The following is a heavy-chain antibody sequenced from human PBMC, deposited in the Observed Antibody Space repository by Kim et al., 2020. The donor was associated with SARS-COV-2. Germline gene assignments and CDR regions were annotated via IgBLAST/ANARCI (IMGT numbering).Heavy chain of an antibody. CDR2: IAPSGGST. J-gene: IGHJ4*02. CDR3: AKELSGSYYFDY. Sequence: ASVKVSCEASGYAFTSYYTHWVRQAPGQGLEWMGTIAPSGGSTSYAQKFQGRVTMTRDTSTSTVYMELSSLRSEDTAVYYCAKELSGSYYFDYWGQGTLV. CDR1: GYAFTSYY. V-gene: IGHV1-46*01. D-gene: IGHD1-26*01.